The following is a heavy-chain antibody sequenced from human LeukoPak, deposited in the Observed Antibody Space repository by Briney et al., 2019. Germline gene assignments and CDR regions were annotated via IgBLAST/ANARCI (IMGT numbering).Heavy chain of an antibody. CDR2: INPNSGGT. CDR1: GYTFTGYY. V-gene: IGHV1-2*02. Sequence: GASVKVSCKASGYTFTGYYMHWVRQAPGQGLEWMGWINPNSGGTNYAQKFQGRVTMTRDTSISTAYMELSRLRSDDTAVYYCARDTTVTTRSPGYWGQGTLVTVSS. J-gene: IGHJ4*02. CDR3: ARDTTVTTRSPGY. D-gene: IGHD4-17*01.